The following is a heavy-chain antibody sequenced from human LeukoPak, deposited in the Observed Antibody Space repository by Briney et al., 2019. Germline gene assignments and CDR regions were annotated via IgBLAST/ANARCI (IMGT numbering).Heavy chain of an antibody. CDR1: GVSISRYY. CDR3: ARGGYYGSGNDFRFDP. V-gene: IGHV4-4*07. D-gene: IGHD3-10*01. CDR2: IYSSGST. Sequence: PSETLSLTCTVSGVSISRYYWSWIRQPAGKGLEWIGRIYSSGSTTYNPSLKSRVTISVETSKNQFSLKLKSVTAADTAVYYCARGGYYGSGNDFRFDPWGQGTLVTVSS. J-gene: IGHJ5*02.